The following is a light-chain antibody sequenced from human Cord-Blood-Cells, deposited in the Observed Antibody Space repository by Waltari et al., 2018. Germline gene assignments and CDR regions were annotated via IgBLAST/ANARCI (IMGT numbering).Light chain of an antibody. J-gene: IGLJ2*01. CDR2: KDS. V-gene: IGLV3-25*03. CDR1: ALPKQY. Sequence: SYELTQPPSVSASPGQTPRITCSGDALPKQYAYWYQQKPGQAPVLVIYKDSERPSGIPERFSGSSSGTTVTLTISGVQAEDEADYYCQSADSSGTYVVFGGGTKLTVL. CDR3: QSADSSGTYVV.